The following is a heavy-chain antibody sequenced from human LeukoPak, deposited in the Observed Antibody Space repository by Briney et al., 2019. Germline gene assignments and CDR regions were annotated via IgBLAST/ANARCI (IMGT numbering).Heavy chain of an antibody. V-gene: IGHV3-23*01. CDR3: ARVRFGYGPHFDN. CDR1: GFTFSSYG. CDR2: ISGSGGST. J-gene: IGHJ4*02. D-gene: IGHD3-10*01. Sequence: PGGSLRLSCAASGFTFSSYGMSWVRQAPGKGLEWVSAISGSGGSTYYLDSVKGRFTISRDNSENTLSLQMTSLRVDDTAVYFCARVRFGYGPHFDNWGQGTLVTVSS.